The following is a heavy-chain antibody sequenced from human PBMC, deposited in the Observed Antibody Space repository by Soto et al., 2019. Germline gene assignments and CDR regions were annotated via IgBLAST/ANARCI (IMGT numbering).Heavy chain of an antibody. CDR3: ARGDYYDSSGYYPDFDY. J-gene: IGHJ4*02. CDR1: GGTFSSYA. D-gene: IGHD3-22*01. V-gene: IGHV1-69*13. Sequence: SVKVSCKASGGTFSSYAISWVRQAPGQGLEWMGGIIPIFGTANYAQKFQGRVTITADESTSTAYMELSSLRSEDTAVYYCARGDYYDSSGYYPDFDYWGQGTLVTVS. CDR2: IIPIFGTA.